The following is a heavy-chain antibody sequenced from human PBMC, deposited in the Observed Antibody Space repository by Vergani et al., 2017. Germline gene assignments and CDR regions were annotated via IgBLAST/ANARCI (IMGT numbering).Heavy chain of an antibody. CDR2: ISYDGSNK. CDR1: GFTFSSYA. V-gene: IGHV3-30-3*01. D-gene: IGHD3-10*01. J-gene: IGHJ4*02. CDR3: ARDLEDYYGSGGIGY. Sequence: QVQLVESGGGVVQPGRSLRLSCAASGFTFSSYAMHWVRQAPGKGLEWVAVISYDGSNKYYADSVKGRFTISRDNSKNTLYLQMNSLRAEDTAVYYCARDLEDYYGSGGIGYWGQGTRVTVSS.